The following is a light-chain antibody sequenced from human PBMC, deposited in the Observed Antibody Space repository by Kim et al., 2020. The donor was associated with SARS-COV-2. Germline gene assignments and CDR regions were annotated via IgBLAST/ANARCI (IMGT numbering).Light chain of an antibody. CDR2: AAS. V-gene: IGKV1-27*01. CDR1: QGISND. CDR3: QKYNSAPALT. J-gene: IGKJ4*01. Sequence: SVGDRVTITCRASQGISNDLAWYQQKPGKIPRLLIYAASTLQSGVPSRFSGSGSGTDFTLTISSLQPEDVASYYCQKYNSAPALTFGGGTKVDIK.